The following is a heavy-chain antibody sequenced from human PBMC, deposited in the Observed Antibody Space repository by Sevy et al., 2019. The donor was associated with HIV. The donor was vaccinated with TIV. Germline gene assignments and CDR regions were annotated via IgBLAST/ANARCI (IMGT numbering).Heavy chain of an antibody. J-gene: IGHJ4*02. D-gene: IGHD4-17*01. Sequence: SETLSLTCAVYGESFSNYYWSWIRLSPGKGLESIGEIDHSGRSDHNPSLKSRVTMSVDTSKNQFSLKLTSVTAADTAVYYCARGPKPLRSDYGDYRGVGYYFDSWGQGTLVTVSS. CDR3: ARGPKPLRSDYGDYRGVGYYFDS. V-gene: IGHV4-34*01. CDR2: IDHSGRS. CDR1: GESFSNYY.